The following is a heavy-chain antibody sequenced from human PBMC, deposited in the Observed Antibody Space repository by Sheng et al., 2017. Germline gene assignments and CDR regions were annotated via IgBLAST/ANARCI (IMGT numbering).Heavy chain of an antibody. CDR1: GFTFSSYE. CDR2: ISSSGSTI. J-gene: IGHJ4*02. Sequence: EVQLVESGGGLVQPGGSLRLSCAASGFTFSSYEMNWVRQAPGKGLEWVSYISSSGSTIYYADSVKGRFTISRDNAKNSLYLQMNSLRAEDTAVYYCARVIPSGFVDYWGQGTLVTVSS. CDR3: ARVIPSGFVDY. V-gene: IGHV3-48*03. D-gene: IGHD3-22*01.